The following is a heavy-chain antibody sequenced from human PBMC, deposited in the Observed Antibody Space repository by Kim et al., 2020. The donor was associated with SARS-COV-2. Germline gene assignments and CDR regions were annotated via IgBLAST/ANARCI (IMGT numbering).Heavy chain of an antibody. V-gene: IGHV1-46*02. J-gene: IGHJ5*02. Sequence: ASVKVSCKASGYKGNREYMNWVRQAPGQGLEWMGIINPSGGSTSYAQKFQSRVTMTRDTSTSTVYMELRSLRSEDTAVYYCARTGLPNWFDPWGQGTLVTVSS. CDR2: INPSGGST. CDR1: GYKGNREY. CDR3: ARTGLPNWFDP.